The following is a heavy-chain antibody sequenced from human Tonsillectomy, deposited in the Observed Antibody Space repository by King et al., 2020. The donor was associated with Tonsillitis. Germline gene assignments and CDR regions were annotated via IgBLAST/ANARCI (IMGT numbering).Heavy chain of an antibody. CDR1: GYTFTSFA. CDR2: INTNTGNP. D-gene: IGHD3-16*02. CDR3: ARDHHDYVWGSYRPQYYFDY. V-gene: IGHV7-4-1*02. J-gene: IGHJ4*02. Sequence: QLVQSGSELKKPGASVKVSCKASGYTFTSFAMNWVRQAPGQGLEWMGRINTNTGNPTYAQGFTGRFVFSLDTSVSTAYLQISSLKAEDTAVYYCARDHHDYVWGSYRPQYYFDYWGQGTLVTVSS.